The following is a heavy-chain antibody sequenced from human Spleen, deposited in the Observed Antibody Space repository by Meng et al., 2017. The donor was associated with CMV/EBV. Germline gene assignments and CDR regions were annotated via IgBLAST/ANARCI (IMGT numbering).Heavy chain of an antibody. D-gene: IGHD1-14*01. CDR2: IYYSGNT. CDR3: ARAEYYNWFDP. V-gene: IGHV4-34*01. Sequence: QVQLRQWGAVLLMPSGSLSLTCAVYGGSFSGYYWSWIRQPPWKGLEWIGYIYYSGNTYYNPSLKSRVTISIDTSKNQFSLKLSSVTAADTAVYYCARAEYYNWFDPWGQGTLVTVSS. CDR1: GGSFSGYY. J-gene: IGHJ5*02.